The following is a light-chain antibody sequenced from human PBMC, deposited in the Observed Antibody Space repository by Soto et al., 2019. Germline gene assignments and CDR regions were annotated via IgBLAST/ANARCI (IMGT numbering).Light chain of an antibody. CDR2: EVS. V-gene: IGLV2-14*01. J-gene: IGLJ3*02. CDR1: SSDVGGYNY. CDR3: SSYTSSNTPHWV. Sequence: QSALTQPASVSGSPGQSITISCTGTSSDVGGYNYVSWYQQHPGKAPKLMIYEVSNRPSGVSNRFSGSKSGNTASLTISGLQAEDEADYHCSSYTSSNTPHWVFGGGTKLTVL.